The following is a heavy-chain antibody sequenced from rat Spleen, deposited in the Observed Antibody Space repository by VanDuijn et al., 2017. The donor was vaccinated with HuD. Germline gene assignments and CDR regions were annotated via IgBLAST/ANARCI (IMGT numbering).Heavy chain of an antibody. CDR3: TRENWVFDY. CDR2: ISYDGSKT. Sequence: EVQLVESGGGLVQPGRSLKFSCAASGFTFSNFGMAWVRQAPTKGLEWVATISYDGSKTYYRDSVKGRFTISRDNAKSTLYLQMNSLRSEDTATYYCTRENWVFDYWGQGVMVTVSS. D-gene: IGHD5-1*01. V-gene: IGHV5-17*01. J-gene: IGHJ2*01. CDR1: GFTFSNFG.